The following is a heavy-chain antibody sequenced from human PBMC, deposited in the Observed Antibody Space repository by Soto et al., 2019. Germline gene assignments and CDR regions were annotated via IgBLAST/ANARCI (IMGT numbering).Heavy chain of an antibody. CDR3: VRDPEGSGYSNYDYYAMDV. CDR1: GFSFSRFS. J-gene: IGHJ6*02. CDR2: ISSSGSMI. Sequence: PGGSLRLSCVASGFSFSRFSMNWVRQAPGKGLEWVSYISSSGSMIYYAESVKGRFTISRDNAENFLFMEMNSLRDEDTAIYYCVRDPEGSGYSNYDYYAMDVWGLGTTVTVSS. D-gene: IGHD3-22*01. V-gene: IGHV3-48*02.